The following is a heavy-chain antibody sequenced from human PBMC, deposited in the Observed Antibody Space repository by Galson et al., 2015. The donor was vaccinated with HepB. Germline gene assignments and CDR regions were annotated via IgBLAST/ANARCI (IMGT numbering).Heavy chain of an antibody. D-gene: IGHD2-15*01. Sequence: SVKVSCKASGYTFTGYYMHWVRQAPGQGLEWMGWINPNSGGTNYAQKFQGWVTMTRDTSISTAYMELSRLRSDDTAVYYCARSYCSGGSCYPDWFDPWGQGTLVTVSS. J-gene: IGHJ5*02. CDR2: INPNSGGT. V-gene: IGHV1-2*04. CDR1: GYTFTGYY. CDR3: ARSYCSGGSCYPDWFDP.